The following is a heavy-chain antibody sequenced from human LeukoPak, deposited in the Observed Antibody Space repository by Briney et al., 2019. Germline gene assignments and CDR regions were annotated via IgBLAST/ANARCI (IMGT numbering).Heavy chain of an antibody. CDR3: AREGHDYGDYFAY. CDR1: GYTFTGYY. V-gene: IGHV1-18*04. J-gene: IGHJ4*02. Sequence: GASVKVSCKASGYTFTGYYMHWVRQALGQGLEWMGWISAYNGNTNYAQKLQGRVTMTTDTSTSTAYMELRSLRSDDTAVYYCAREGHDYGDYFAYWGQGTLVTVSS. D-gene: IGHD4-17*01. CDR2: ISAYNGNT.